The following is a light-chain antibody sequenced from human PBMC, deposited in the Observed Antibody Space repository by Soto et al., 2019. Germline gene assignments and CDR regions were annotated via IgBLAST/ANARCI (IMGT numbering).Light chain of an antibody. Sequence: QSVLAQPPSASGTPGQRVTISCSGSSSNIGSNYVYWYQQLPGTAPKVLIYRDSQRPSRVPDRFSGSKSGTSASLAISGLLSEDEAEYYCATREGSLRAHVVFGGGTKLTVL. V-gene: IGLV1-47*01. CDR3: ATREGSLRAHVV. CDR1: SSNIGSNY. CDR2: RDS. J-gene: IGLJ2*01.